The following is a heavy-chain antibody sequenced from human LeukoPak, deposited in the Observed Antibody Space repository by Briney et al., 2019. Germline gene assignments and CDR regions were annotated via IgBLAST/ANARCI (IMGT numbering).Heavy chain of an antibody. Sequence: TAGESLKISCKGSGYSFTSYWIGWVRQLSGKGLGWMGIIYPGDSDTRYSPSFQGQVTISADKSISTAYLQWSSLKASDTAMYYCARLGYSYAIDYWGQGTLVTVSS. CDR2: IYPGDSDT. D-gene: IGHD5-18*01. V-gene: IGHV5-51*01. CDR1: GYSFTSYW. CDR3: ARLGYSYAIDY. J-gene: IGHJ4*02.